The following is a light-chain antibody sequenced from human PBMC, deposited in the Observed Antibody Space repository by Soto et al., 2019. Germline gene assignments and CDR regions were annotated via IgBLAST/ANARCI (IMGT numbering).Light chain of an antibody. J-gene: IGKJ4*01. V-gene: IGKV3-20*01. CDR3: QQHGSLPLT. CDR2: GAS. CDR1: QSIISNF. Sequence: EIVLTQSPGTLSLSPGERATLSCRASQSIISNFLAWYQQRPGQAPRLLISGASIRATGIPDRFSGSGSGTDFTLIISRLEPEDFAVYYCQQHGSLPLTFGGGTKVEIK.